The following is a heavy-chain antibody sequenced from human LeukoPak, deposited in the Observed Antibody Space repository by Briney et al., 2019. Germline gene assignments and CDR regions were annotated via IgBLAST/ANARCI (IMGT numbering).Heavy chain of an antibody. CDR1: GFTFSDFW. Sequence: GGSLRLSCAASGFTFSDFWMHWVRQVPGKGPEWLSRTSKDGSHTVYADSAQGRFTAYRDNTKNTVYLEVTNLRPEDTAVYYCARGGYSGSYYRFSWGQGTPVTVAS. J-gene: IGHJ4*02. CDR3: ARGGYSGSYYRFS. D-gene: IGHD6-25*01. CDR2: TSKDGSHT. V-gene: IGHV3-74*01.